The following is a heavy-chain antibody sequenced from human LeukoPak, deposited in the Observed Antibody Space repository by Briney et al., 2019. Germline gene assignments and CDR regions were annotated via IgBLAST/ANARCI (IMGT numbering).Heavy chain of an antibody. Sequence: GGSLRLSCAASGFTFSSDWMTWVRQAPGKGVEGVGNIKEDVSEKYYLHSVEGRFTISSYNAKSSLYLQMHSLRAEDTAVYYCARDVTYYDFWSGYYQIDYWGQGTLLTVSS. CDR2: IKEDVSEK. J-gene: IGHJ4*02. CDR1: GFTFSSDW. CDR3: ARDVTYYDFWSGYYQIDY. D-gene: IGHD3-3*01. V-gene: IGHV3-7*01.